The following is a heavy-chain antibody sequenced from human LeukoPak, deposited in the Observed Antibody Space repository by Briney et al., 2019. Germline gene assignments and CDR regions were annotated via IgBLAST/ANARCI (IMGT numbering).Heavy chain of an antibody. D-gene: IGHD6-6*01. V-gene: IGHV3-30*18. CDR3: AKDFEYVGMDV. CDR2: ISYDGSNK. Sequence: PGGSLRLSCAASGFTFSSYGMNWVGQAPGKGLEWVAVISYDGSNKYYADSVKGRFTISRDNSKNTLYLQMNSLRAEDTAVYYCAKDFEYVGMDVWGQGTTVTVSS. CDR1: GFTFSSYG. J-gene: IGHJ6*02.